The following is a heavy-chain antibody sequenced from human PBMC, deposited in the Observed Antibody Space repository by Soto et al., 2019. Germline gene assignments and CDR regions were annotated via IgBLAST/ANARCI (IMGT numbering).Heavy chain of an antibody. V-gene: IGHV1-18*01. D-gene: IGHD3-16*01. J-gene: IGHJ6*02. Sequence: QVKLVQSGDEVKKPGASVKVSCKASGYIFVNYGIAWVRQAPGQGLEWMGWISPYTGNTHSASKVQGRLTMTTDTSTSTAYMVLGSLTSDDTAVYYCVMVDNYVTPTPQDVWGQGATVTVSS. CDR1: GYIFVNYG. CDR3: VMVDNYVTPTPQDV. CDR2: ISPYTGNT.